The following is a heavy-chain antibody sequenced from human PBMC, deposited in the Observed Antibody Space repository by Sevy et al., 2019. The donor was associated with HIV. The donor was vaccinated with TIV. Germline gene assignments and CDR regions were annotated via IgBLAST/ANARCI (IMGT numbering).Heavy chain of an antibody. CDR3: AKDRGHVDTAMATDY. D-gene: IGHD5-18*01. CDR1: GFTFSSYG. J-gene: IGHJ4*02. Sequence: GGSLRLSCAASGFTFSSYGMHWVRQAPGKGLEWVAVISYDGSNKYYADSVKGRFTISRDNSKNTLYLQMNSPRAEDTAVYYCAKDRGHVDTAMATDYWGQGTLVTVSS. CDR2: ISYDGSNK. V-gene: IGHV3-30*18.